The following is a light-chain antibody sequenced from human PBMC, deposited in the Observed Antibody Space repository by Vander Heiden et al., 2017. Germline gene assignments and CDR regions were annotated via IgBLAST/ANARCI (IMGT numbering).Light chain of an antibody. CDR3: QQYDNLRL. CDR2: DAS. CDR1: QDISNY. V-gene: IGKV1-33*01. J-gene: IGKJ1*01. Sequence: DIQMTQSPSSLSASVGDRVTITCQASQDISNYLNWYQQKPGKAPKLLIYDASNVETGVPSRFSGSGSGTDFTFTISSLQHEDIAKYYCQQYDNLRLFGQGTKVEIK.